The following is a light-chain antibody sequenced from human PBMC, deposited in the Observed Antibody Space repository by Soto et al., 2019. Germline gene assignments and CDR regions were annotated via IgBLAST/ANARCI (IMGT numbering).Light chain of an antibody. CDR1: QSISNW. CDR3: QHYYGYST. J-gene: IGKJ2*01. V-gene: IGKV1-5*01. Sequence: DIQMTQSPSTLSASVGDRVTITCRASQSISNWLAWYQQKPGKAPKLLIYDASSLESGVPSRFSGSGSGTEFALTFSSLQPDDFAAYYCQHYYGYSTFGQGTKHQIK. CDR2: DAS.